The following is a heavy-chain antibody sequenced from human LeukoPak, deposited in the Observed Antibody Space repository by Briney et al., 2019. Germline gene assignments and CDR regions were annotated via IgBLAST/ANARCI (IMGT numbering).Heavy chain of an antibody. CDR1: GGSISSYY. V-gene: IGHV4-59*08. D-gene: IGHD6-13*01. Sequence: SETLSLTCTVSGGSISSYYCSWIRQPPGKGLEWIGYIYYSGSTNYNPSLKSRVTISVDTSKNQFSLKLSSVTAADTAVYYCARQRYSSSWYGLFDYWGQGTLVTVSS. CDR2: IYYSGST. J-gene: IGHJ4*02. CDR3: ARQRYSSSWYGLFDY.